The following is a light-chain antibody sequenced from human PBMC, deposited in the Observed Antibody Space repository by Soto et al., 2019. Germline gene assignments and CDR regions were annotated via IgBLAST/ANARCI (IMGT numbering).Light chain of an antibody. Sequence: EIVLTQSPGTRSLSPGERATLSCRASQSISSSYLAWYQQKPGQAPRLLIYGASSRATGIPDRFSGSGSGTDFTLTISRLEPEDFAVYDCQQYGSSPITFGQGTRGEIK. CDR1: QSISSSY. CDR2: GAS. CDR3: QQYGSSPIT. J-gene: IGKJ5*01. V-gene: IGKV3-20*01.